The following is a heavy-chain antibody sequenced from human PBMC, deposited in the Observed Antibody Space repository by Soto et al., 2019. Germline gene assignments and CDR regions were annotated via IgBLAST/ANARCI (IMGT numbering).Heavy chain of an antibody. CDR3: ARFLWSDTSLYYFDY. D-gene: IGHD3-3*01. J-gene: IGHJ4*02. CDR1: GFSLTGSGVG. CDR2: IYWDDDK. Sequence: QITLKESGPTLVKPTQTLTLTCTFSGFSLTGSGVGVGWIRQPPGKALEWLALIYWDDDKRYSQSLKSRLTITKDTSKTQVALTVTNMDPVDTATYYCARFLWSDTSLYYFDYWGQGTLVTVSS. V-gene: IGHV2-5*02.